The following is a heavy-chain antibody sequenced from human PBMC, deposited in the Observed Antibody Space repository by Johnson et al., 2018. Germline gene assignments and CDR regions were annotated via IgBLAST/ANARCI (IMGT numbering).Heavy chain of an antibody. CDR2: ITISGDNI. V-gene: IGHV3-21*01. CDR1: GFTFSSYS. Sequence: VQLVESGGGLVKPGGSLRLSCAASGFTFSSYSMNWVRQAPGKGLQWVSAITISGDNIYYADSVKGRVTISRDNSKNSLSLQMNSLKVEDTAVYYCVRDTGRSGYYTVHFQHWGQGTLVTVAS. CDR3: VRDTGRSGYYTVHFQH. D-gene: IGHD3-22*01. J-gene: IGHJ1*01.